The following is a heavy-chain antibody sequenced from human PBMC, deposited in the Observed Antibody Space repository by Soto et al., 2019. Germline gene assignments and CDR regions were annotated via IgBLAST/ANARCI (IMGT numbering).Heavy chain of an antibody. CDR1: GFTLRAYW. CDR3: ARDVSPGSSSLYLDAFDI. V-gene: IGHV3-7*05. Sequence: ELQLEESGGALVQPGGSLRLSCAASGFTLRAYWMTGVRQAPGKGLEWVANINRDGSKKSYLDSVRGRFTISRDNVGNSLYLQMDSLRADDTDLYYCARDVSPGSSSLYLDAFDIWGQGTMVTVSS. D-gene: IGHD6-13*01. CDR2: INRDGSKK. J-gene: IGHJ3*02.